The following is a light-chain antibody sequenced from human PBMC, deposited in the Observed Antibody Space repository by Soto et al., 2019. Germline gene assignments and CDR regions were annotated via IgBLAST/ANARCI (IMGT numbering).Light chain of an antibody. V-gene: IGLV1-40*01. CDR1: SSNIGAGYD. J-gene: IGLJ1*01. CDR2: RNV. Sequence: QSVLTQPPAVSGAPGQRVAISCTGSSSNIGAGYDVHWYQHLPGTAPKLLISRNVNRPSGVPDRFSGSKSGTSASLAITWLQAEDEADYYCQSFDTSLSTYVFGTGTKVTVL. CDR3: QSFDTSLSTYV.